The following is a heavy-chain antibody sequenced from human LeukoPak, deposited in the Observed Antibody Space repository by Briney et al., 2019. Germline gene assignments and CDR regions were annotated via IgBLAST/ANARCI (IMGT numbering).Heavy chain of an antibody. J-gene: IGHJ4*02. D-gene: IGHD5-18*01. CDR1: GFTFSSYG. CDR3: AKDIRGYSYGQFDY. V-gene: IGHV3-23*01. CDR2: ISGSGGST. Sequence: PGGSLILACAASGFTFSSYGMSWVRQAPGKGLEWVSAISGSGGSTYYADSVKGRFTISRDNSKNTLYLQMNSLRAEDTAVYYCAKDIRGYSYGQFDYWGQGTLVTVSS.